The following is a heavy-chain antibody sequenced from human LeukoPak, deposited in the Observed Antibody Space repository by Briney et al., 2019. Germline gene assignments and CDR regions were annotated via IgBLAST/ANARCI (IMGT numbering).Heavy chain of an antibody. CDR1: GFTASSYY. V-gene: IGHV3-53*01. J-gene: IGHJ4*02. D-gene: IGHD3-16*01. CDR3: ARISLRYFDY. Sequence: GGSLRLSCAASGFTASSYYMSWGRQAPGKGLEWVSLDYNGVTTYYADSVKGRFIISRDNSKSTLYLQMKSLRPEDTAVYYCARISLRYFDYWGQGTLVTVSS. CDR2: DYNGVTT.